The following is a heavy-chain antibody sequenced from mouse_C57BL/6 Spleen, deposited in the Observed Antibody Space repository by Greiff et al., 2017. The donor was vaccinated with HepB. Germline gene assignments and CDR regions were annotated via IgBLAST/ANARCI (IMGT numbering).Heavy chain of an antibody. CDR2: IYPGSGNT. CDR1: GYSFTSYY. CDR3: ARDGYYDGGFAY. D-gene: IGHD2-3*01. Sequence: VQLQQSGPELVKPGASVKISCKASGYSFTSYYIHWVKQRPGQGLEWIGWIYPGSGNTKYNEKFKGKATLTADTSSSTAYMQLSSLTSEDSAVYYCARDGYYDGGFAYWGQGTLVTVSA. J-gene: IGHJ3*01. V-gene: IGHV1-66*01.